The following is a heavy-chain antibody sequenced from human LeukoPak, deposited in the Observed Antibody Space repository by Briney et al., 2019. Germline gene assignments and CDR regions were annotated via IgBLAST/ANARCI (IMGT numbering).Heavy chain of an antibody. J-gene: IGHJ4*02. D-gene: IGHD1-26*01. V-gene: IGHV3-7*04. Sequence: GGPLRLSCAASGFTFNTYAMTWVRQCPGKGLEWVAHIRQDGSEEYYVDSVKGRFTISRDSANNSLYLQMNSLRVEDTAVYYCARWSGSRHSVDYWGQGTLVTVSS. CDR1: GFTFNTYA. CDR2: IRQDGSEE. CDR3: ARWSGSRHSVDY.